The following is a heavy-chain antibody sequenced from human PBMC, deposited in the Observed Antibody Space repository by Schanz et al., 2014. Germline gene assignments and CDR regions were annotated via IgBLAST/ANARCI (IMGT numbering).Heavy chain of an antibody. CDR3: ASSGAGYSSSWDFDY. D-gene: IGHD6-13*01. CDR2: IYSSGST. CDR1: GFTVSNSY. V-gene: IGHV3-53*01. Sequence: DVQLVDSGGGLVQPGGSLRLSCAASGFTVSNSYIHWVRQAPGKGLEWVSTIYSSGSTYYADSVRGRFTISRDNSMNTVYLQMNSLRAEDTAVYYCASSGAGYSSSWDFDYWGQGTLVTVSS. J-gene: IGHJ4*02.